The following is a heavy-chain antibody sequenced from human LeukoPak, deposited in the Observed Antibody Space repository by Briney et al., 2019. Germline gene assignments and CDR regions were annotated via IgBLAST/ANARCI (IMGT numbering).Heavy chain of an antibody. CDR1: DGSISSSIHY. V-gene: IGHV4-39*07. J-gene: IGHJ4*02. Sequence: NASETLSLTCTVSDGSISSSIHYWGWIRQPPGKGLEWIGSIYYSGSTYYNPSLKSRVTISVDTSKNQFSLKLSSVTAADTAVYYCARGFWDSSSFPGRGQGTLVTVSS. CDR2: IYYSGST. D-gene: IGHD6-6*01. CDR3: ARGFWDSSSFPG.